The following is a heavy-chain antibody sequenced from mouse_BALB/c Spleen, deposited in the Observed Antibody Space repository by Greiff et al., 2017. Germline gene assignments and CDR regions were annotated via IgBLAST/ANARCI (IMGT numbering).Heavy chain of an antibody. D-gene: IGHD2-12*01. V-gene: IGHV5-6-3*01. CDR3: ARDLRRGYAMDY. Sequence: EVMLVESGGGLVQPGGSLKLSCAASGFTFSSYGMSWVRQTPDKRLELVATINSNGGSTYYPDSVKGRFTIARDNAKNTLYLQMSSLKSEDTAMYYCARDLRRGYAMDYWGQGTSVTVSS. CDR2: INSNGGST. CDR1: GFTFSSYG. J-gene: IGHJ4*01.